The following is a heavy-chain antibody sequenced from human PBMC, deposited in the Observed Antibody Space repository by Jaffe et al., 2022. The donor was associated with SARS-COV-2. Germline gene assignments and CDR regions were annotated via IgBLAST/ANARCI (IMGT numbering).Heavy chain of an antibody. CDR2: IRSKAYGGTT. V-gene: IGHV3-49*05. CDR1: GFTFGDYA. CDR3: TRDPLWFGELGRLFDP. J-gene: IGHJ5*02. D-gene: IGHD3-10*01. Sequence: EVQLVESGGGLVKPGRSLRLSCTASGFTFGDYAMSWFRQAPGKGLEWVGFIRSKAYGGTTEYAASVKGRFTISRDDSKSIAYLQMNSLKTEDTAVYYCTRDPLWFGELGRLFDPWGQGTLVTVSS.